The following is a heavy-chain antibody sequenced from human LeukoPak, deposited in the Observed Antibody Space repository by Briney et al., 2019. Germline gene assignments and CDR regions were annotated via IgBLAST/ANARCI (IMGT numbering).Heavy chain of an antibody. Sequence: GGSLRLSCAASGFIFSTYGIHWVRQAPGKGLEWVANIKQDGSEKYYVDSVKGRFTISRDNAKNSLYLQMNSLRAEDTAVYYCARDRGPTPYSGSQYLNFDYWGQGTLVTVSS. D-gene: IGHD1-26*01. CDR1: GFIFSTYG. CDR2: IKQDGSEK. V-gene: IGHV3-7*01. CDR3: ARDRGPTPYSGSQYLNFDY. J-gene: IGHJ4*02.